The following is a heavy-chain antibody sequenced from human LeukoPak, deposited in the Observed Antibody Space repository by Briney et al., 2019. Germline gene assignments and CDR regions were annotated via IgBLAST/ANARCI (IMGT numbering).Heavy chain of an antibody. J-gene: IGHJ6*02. D-gene: IGHD2-2*01. CDR1: SGPVSSDSYY. CDR3: ARDVSPAMTAYYYYHGIDV. V-gene: IGHV4-61*01. CDR2: INSSGDT. Sequence: PSETLSLTCAVSSGPVSSDSYYWTWIRRAPGKGLEWIGCINSSGDTIYSPSLKSRVTISIDTSKNQFSLTLRSVTAADTAVYYCARDVSPAMTAYYYYHGIDVWGQGTTVTVSS.